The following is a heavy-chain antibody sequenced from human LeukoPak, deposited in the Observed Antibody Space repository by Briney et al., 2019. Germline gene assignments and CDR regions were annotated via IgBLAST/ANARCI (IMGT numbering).Heavy chain of an antibody. Sequence: GGSLRLSCAASGFTFSSYSMNWVRQAPGKGLEWVSGISGRDGSTYYADSVKGRFTISRDNSKNTLYLQMNSLRAEDTAVYYCAKDHQWLVSGTFDYWGQGTLVTVSS. CDR2: ISGRDGST. J-gene: IGHJ4*02. CDR1: GFTFSSYS. D-gene: IGHD6-19*01. V-gene: IGHV3-23*01. CDR3: AKDHQWLVSGTFDY.